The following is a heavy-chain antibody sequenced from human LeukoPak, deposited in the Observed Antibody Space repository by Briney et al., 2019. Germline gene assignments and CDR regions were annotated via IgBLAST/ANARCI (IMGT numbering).Heavy chain of an antibody. Sequence: GGSLRLSCAASGFTFSSYAMHWVRQAPGKGLECVALISFHGSDKFYSDSVKGRFTISRDNSKNTLYLQMNSLRAEDTAVYYCAKVEGYSSGWPGLDYWGQGTLVTVSS. CDR3: AKVEGYSSGWPGLDY. CDR1: GFTFSSYA. CDR2: ISFHGSDK. D-gene: IGHD6-19*01. J-gene: IGHJ4*02. V-gene: IGHV3-30*04.